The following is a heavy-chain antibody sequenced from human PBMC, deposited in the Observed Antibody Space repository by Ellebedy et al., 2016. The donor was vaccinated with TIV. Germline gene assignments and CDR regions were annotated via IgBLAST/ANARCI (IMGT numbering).Heavy chain of an antibody. CDR3: EKEPIEYSSGWYFDS. D-gene: IGHD6-19*01. J-gene: IGHJ4*02. V-gene: IGHV3-30*18. Sequence: PGGSLRLSCAASGFTFCSYDMPWVRQAPGKGLEWVAVISYTGNTAYYADSVKGRFTISRDNSKNTQYLQMNSLRTEDTAVYYCEKEPIEYSSGWYFDSWGQGTLVTVSS. CDR2: ISYTGNTA. CDR1: GFTFCSYD.